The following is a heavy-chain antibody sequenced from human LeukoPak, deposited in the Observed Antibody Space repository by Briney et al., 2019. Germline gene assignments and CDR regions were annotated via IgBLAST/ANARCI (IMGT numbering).Heavy chain of an antibody. CDR2: IYYSGST. CDR1: GGSITSGGYY. CDR3: SRGLDSRKLGY. J-gene: IGHJ4*02. V-gene: IGHV4-31*03. D-gene: IGHD3-22*01. Sequence: SETLSLTCTVSGGSITSGGYYWNWIRQLPGKGLEWIGHIYYSGSTSYNPSLKSRVNISVDTSSNQFSLRLSSVTAADTAVYFCSRGLDSRKLGYWGQGTLVTVSS.